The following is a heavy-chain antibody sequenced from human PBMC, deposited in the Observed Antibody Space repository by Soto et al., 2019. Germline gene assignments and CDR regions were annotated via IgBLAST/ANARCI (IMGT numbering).Heavy chain of an antibody. D-gene: IGHD6-13*01. CDR2: IYYSGST. CDR3: AKDRGHAAAGLDD. CDR1: GGSISSYY. V-gene: IGHV4-59*01. J-gene: IGHJ4*02. Sequence: SETLSLTCTVSGGSISSYYWSWIRQPPGKGLEWIGYIYYSGSTNYKPSLKSRVTISVDTSKNQFSLKLSSVTAADTAVYYRAKDRGHAAAGLDDWGQGTLVTVSS.